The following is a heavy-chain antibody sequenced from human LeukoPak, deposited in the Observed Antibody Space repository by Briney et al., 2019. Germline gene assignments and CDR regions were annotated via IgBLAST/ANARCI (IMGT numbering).Heavy chain of an antibody. V-gene: IGHV3-53*01. CDR2: IYSGGST. Sequence: TGGSLRLSCAASGFTVSSNYMSWVRQAPGKGLEWVSVIYSGGSTYYADSVKGRFTISRDNSKNTLYLQMNSLRAEDTAVYYCARDQGSYGFDYWGQGTLVTVSS. J-gene: IGHJ4*02. CDR3: ARDQGSYGFDY. D-gene: IGHD1-26*01. CDR1: GFTVSSNY.